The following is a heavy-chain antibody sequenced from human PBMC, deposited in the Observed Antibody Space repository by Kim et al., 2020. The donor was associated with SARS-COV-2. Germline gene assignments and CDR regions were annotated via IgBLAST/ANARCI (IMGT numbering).Heavy chain of an antibody. J-gene: IGHJ6*02. Sequence: SETLSLTCAVYGGSFSDYNWSWIRRPPGKGLEWIGEINHSGSTNVSPSLKSGITISVDTSKSQFSLTLKSMTATDTAVYYCARGRAGVVPAPVLGLGPFYDYYAMDVWGRGTPVAVSS. D-gene: IGHD2-2*01. V-gene: IGHV4-34*01. CDR1: GGSFSDYN. CDR2: INHSGST. CDR3: ARGRAGVVPAPVLGLGPFYDYYAMDV.